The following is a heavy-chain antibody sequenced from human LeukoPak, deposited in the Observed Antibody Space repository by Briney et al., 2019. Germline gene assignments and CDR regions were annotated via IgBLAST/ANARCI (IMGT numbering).Heavy chain of an antibody. CDR3: ARVAAAGTPLGY. D-gene: IGHD6-13*01. CDR1: GGTFSSYA. J-gene: IGHJ4*02. Sequence: SVKVSCKASGGTFSSYAISWVRQAPGQGLEWMGGIIPIFGTANYAQKFQGRLTITADESTSTAYMELSSLRSEDTAVYYCARVAAAGTPLGYWGQGTLVTVSS. CDR2: IIPIFGTA. V-gene: IGHV1-69*13.